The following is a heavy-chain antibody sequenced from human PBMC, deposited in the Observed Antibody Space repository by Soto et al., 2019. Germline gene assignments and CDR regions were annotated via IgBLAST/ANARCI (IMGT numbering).Heavy chain of an antibody. CDR1: GFTVSSNY. J-gene: IGHJ3*02. D-gene: IGHD2-21*02. CDR3: ARGLSPLVVVTALGAFDI. CDR2: IYSGGST. Sequence: GGSLRLSCAASGFTVSSNYMSWVRQAPGKGLEWVSVIYSGGSTYYADSVKGRFTISRDNSKNTLYLQMNRLRAEATAVYYCARGLSPLVVVTALGAFDIWGQGTMVTVSS. V-gene: IGHV3-53*01.